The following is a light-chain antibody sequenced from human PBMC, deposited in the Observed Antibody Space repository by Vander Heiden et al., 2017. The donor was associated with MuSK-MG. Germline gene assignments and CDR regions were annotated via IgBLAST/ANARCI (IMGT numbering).Light chain of an antibody. CDR3: QQFNSYPFT. Sequence: DIQLTQSPSFLSASVGDRVTITCRASQGISSYLAWYQQKPGKAPNRLIDGASTLQSGVPSRFSGSESATEFTLTISSLQPEDFATYYCQQFNSYPFTFGGGTRVDIK. CDR1: QGISSY. V-gene: IGKV1-9*01. CDR2: GAS. J-gene: IGKJ4*01.